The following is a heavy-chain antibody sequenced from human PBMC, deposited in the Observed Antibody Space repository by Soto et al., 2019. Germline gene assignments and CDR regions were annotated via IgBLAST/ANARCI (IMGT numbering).Heavy chain of an antibody. D-gene: IGHD3-16*01. CDR3: ARGGNKQYDY. V-gene: IGHV3-15*07. J-gene: IGHJ4*02. CDR1: GFTFSNAW. CDR2: IKSKTDGGTT. Sequence: GGSLRLSCAASGFTFSNAWMNWVRQAPGKGLEWVGRIKSKTDGGTTDYAAPVKGRFTISRDDSKNMLYLQMNSLRAEDTAVYYCARGGNKQYDYWGQGTLVTVSS.